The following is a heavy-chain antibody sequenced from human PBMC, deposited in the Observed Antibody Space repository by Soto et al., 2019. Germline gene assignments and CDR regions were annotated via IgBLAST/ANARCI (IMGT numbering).Heavy chain of an antibody. J-gene: IGHJ3*02. D-gene: IGHD3-22*01. Sequence: QLQLRESASGLVKPSQTLSLTCAVSGGSISDGGHAWTWIRQPPGKGLEWIGYIYQSGSAYYTPSLKSRGTISMDKSKNQISLTLKSVTAADTAIYYCACNYDADAFDIWGQGTMVPVSS. CDR1: GGSISDGGHA. CDR3: ACNYDADAFDI. CDR2: IYQSGSA. V-gene: IGHV4-30-2*01.